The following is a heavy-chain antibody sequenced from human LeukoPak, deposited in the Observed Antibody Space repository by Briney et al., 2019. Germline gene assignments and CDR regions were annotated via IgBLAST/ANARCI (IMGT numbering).Heavy chain of an antibody. CDR2: ITHSGST. CDR1: GGSFSAYY. Sequence: SETLSLTCAVYGGSFSAYYWSWIRQTPGKGLEWIGKITHSGSTYYNPSLKSRVTVSVDTSKNQFSLKLSSVTAADTAVYYCARSLSRERVDYWGQGTLVTVSS. V-gene: IGHV4-34*01. D-gene: IGHD6-13*01. CDR3: ARSLSRERVDY. J-gene: IGHJ4*02.